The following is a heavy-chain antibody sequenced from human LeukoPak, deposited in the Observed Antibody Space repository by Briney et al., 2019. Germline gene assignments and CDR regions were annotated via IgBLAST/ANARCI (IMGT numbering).Heavy chain of an antibody. Sequence: PGGSLRLSCAASGFTVSSNYMSWVRQAPGKGLEWVSVIYSGGNSFYADSVKGRFTISRDNSKNTLYLQMNSLRAEDTAVYYCARDGISLSYFYGMDVWGQGTTVTVSS. CDR3: ARDGISLSYFYGMDV. CDR2: IYSGGNS. J-gene: IGHJ6*02. V-gene: IGHV3-53*01. D-gene: IGHD2/OR15-2a*01. CDR1: GFTVSSNY.